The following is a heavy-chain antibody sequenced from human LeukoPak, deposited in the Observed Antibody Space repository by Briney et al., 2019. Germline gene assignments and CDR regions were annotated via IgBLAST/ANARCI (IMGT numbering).Heavy chain of an antibody. J-gene: IGHJ5*02. CDR2: ISGSGGST. D-gene: IGHD6-19*01. CDR3: ARPYSSGWYRYNWFDP. Sequence: GGSLRLSCAASGFTFSIYAMSWVRQAPGKGLERVSAISGSGGSTYYADSVKGRFTISRDNSKNTLYLQMNSLRAEDTAVYYCARPYSSGWYRYNWFDPWGQGTLVTVSS. V-gene: IGHV3-23*01. CDR1: GFTFSIYA.